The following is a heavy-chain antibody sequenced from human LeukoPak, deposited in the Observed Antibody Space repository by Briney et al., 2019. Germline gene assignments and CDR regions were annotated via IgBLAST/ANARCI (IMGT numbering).Heavy chain of an antibody. CDR2: IFGGGGT. CDR1: GFTFSSSF. V-gene: IGHV3-53*01. J-gene: IGHJ4*02. CDR3: ARGPVTTPRTYFFDY. D-gene: IGHD4-17*01. Sequence: GGSLRLSCAASGFTFSSSFLSWVRHAPGKGLEWVSVIFGGGGTYYADSVKGRFTISRDNSKNTLFLQMNTLRPDDTAVYYCARGPVTTPRTYFFDYWGQGTLVTVSS.